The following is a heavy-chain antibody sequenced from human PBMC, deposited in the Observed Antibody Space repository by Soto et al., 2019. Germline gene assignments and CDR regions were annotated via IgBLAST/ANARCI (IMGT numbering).Heavy chain of an antibody. V-gene: IGHV4-4*02. J-gene: IGHJ3*02. D-gene: IGHD3-10*01. CDR3: ARVWGGAFDI. Sequence: SETLSLTCTVSGDSMSSSNWWNWVRQPPGKGLEWIGEAHHSGRTNYNPSLKSRVTISVDRSQNQFSLKLSSVTAADTAVYYCARVWGGAFDIWGQGTMVTVSS. CDR1: GDSMSSSNW. CDR2: AHHSGRT.